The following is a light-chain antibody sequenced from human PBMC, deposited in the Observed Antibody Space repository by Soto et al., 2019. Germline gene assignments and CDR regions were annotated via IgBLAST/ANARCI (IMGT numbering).Light chain of an antibody. V-gene: IGLV2-14*01. CDR3: YSYTNYNTPV. J-gene: IGLJ3*02. Sequence: QSALTQPASVSGSPGQSISISCTGTSRDVGGYNYVSWYQQHPGKAPKLLIYEVTNRPSGFSNRFSGSKSGNTASLTISGLQAEDEADYYCYSYTNYNTPVFGGGTKLTVL. CDR2: EVT. CDR1: SRDVGGYNY.